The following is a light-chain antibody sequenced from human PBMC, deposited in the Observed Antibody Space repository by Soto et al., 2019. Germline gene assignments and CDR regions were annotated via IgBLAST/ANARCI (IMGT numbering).Light chain of an antibody. V-gene: IGLV2-14*01. CDR2: EVS. CDR3: FSYTSSGTYV. Sequence: SQPGSVCGSPGQSIAISCTGTSSDVGNYKYVSWYQQHPGKAPKLMIYEVSNRPSGVSNRFSGSKSGNTASLTISGLKAEDATDYYCFSYTSSGTYVFGTGTK. CDR1: SSDVGNYKY. J-gene: IGLJ1*01.